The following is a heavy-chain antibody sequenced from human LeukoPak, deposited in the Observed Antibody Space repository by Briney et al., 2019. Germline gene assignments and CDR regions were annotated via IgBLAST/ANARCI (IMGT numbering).Heavy chain of an antibody. Sequence: SETLSLTCTVFGDSISDSKYFWGWIRQPPGKGLEWIGNFYSGGSTYYNPSLKSRVAISEDTSGKQFSLRLGSVTAADTAVYFCARVGSGLNLYYFDYWGQGIPVTVSS. J-gene: IGHJ4*02. CDR3: ARVGSGLNLYYFDY. V-gene: IGHV4-39*07. CDR2: FYSGGST. CDR1: GDSISDSKYF. D-gene: IGHD3-3*01.